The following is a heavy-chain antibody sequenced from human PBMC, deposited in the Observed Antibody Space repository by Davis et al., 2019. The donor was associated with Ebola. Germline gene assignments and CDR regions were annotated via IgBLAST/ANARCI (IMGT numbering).Heavy chain of an antibody. Sequence: PSETLSLTCTVSDVSISSHYWNWFRQPPGKGLEWIGFISGSGRTSYNPSLTSRITISADTSKNQFSLNLSSVTAADTAVYFCARFGHGAYWGQGTLVTVSS. CDR3: ARFGHGAY. V-gene: IGHV4-59*11. CDR1: DVSISSHY. D-gene: IGHD3-16*01. J-gene: IGHJ4*02. CDR2: ISGSGRT.